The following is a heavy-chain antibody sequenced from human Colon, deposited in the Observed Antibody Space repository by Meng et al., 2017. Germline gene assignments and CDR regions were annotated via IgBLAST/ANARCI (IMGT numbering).Heavy chain of an antibody. Sequence: VQMQESGTGRVGPSEPLSLTFPVSGGSVSSGSHYWSWIRQPPGKGLEWIGYIDYSRSINYYPSLKSRVTMSVDTSKNQFSLNLSSVTAADTAVYYCAGGPWELDYWGQGTLVTVSS. J-gene: IGHJ4*02. V-gene: IGHV4-61*01. CDR2: IDYSRSI. D-gene: IGHD1-26*01. CDR1: GGSVSSGSHY. CDR3: AGGPWELDY.